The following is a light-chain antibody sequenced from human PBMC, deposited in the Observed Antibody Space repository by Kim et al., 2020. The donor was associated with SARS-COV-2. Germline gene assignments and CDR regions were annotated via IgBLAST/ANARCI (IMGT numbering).Light chain of an antibody. CDR3: QQYGSSPLT. Sequence: PGERATLSCRASQSVSSTYLAGYQQKPGQAPRLLIYGASSRATGIPDRFSGSGSGTDFTLTISRLEPEDFAVYYCQQYGSSPLTFGGGTKVDIK. J-gene: IGKJ4*01. V-gene: IGKV3-20*01. CDR2: GAS. CDR1: QSVSSTY.